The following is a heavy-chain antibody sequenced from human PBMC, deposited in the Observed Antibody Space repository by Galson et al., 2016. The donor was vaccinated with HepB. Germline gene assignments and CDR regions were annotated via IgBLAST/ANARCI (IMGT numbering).Heavy chain of an antibody. CDR2: IWYDGTGR. D-gene: IGHD3-22*01. CDR3: VRERWAMIRGHFDY. Sequence: SLRLSCAVSGFTFSDFGMHWVRQPPGKGLEWVAVIWYDGTGRSYVDSVRVRFTISRDNSKNTLYLQMNSLRVEDTAVYYCVRERWAMIRGHFDYWGRGTLVTVSS. V-gene: IGHV3-33*01. J-gene: IGHJ4*02. CDR1: GFTFSDFG.